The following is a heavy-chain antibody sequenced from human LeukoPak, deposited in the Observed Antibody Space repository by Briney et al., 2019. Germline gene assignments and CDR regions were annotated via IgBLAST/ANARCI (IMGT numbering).Heavy chain of an antibody. CDR2: ISYDGSNK. D-gene: IGHD3-22*01. Sequence: GGSLRLSCAASGFTFSTYWMSWVRQAPGKGLEWVAVISYDGSNKYYADSVKGRFTISRDNSKNTLYLQMNSLRAEDTAVYYCARDVPPGYYYDSSGYYYPDYWGQGTLVTVSS. V-gene: IGHV3-30-3*01. CDR1: GFTFSTYW. CDR3: ARDVPPGYYYDSSGYYYPDY. J-gene: IGHJ4*02.